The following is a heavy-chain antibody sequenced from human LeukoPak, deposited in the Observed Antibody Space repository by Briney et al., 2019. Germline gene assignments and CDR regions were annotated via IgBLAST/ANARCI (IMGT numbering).Heavy chain of an antibody. Sequence: PSETLSLTCTVSGGSISSGGYYWSWIRQHPGKGLEWVGYIYYSGSTYYNPSLKSRVTISVDTSKNQFSLKLSSVTAADTAVHYCARQIVVVTYAFDIWGQGTMVTVSS. CDR2: IYYSGST. V-gene: IGHV4-31*03. CDR3: ARQIVVVTYAFDI. D-gene: IGHD2-21*02. J-gene: IGHJ3*02. CDR1: GGSISSGGYY.